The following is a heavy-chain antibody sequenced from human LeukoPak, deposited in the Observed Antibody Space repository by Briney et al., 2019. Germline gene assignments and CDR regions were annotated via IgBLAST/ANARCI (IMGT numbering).Heavy chain of an antibody. V-gene: IGHV3-7*01. CDR3: AQQRGYGSGSLDY. J-gene: IGHJ4*02. D-gene: IGHD3-10*01. CDR1: GFTFSIFW. CDR2: IKQDGSEK. Sequence: GGSLRLSWAASGFTFSIFWMTWVRQAPGKGLEWVANIKQDGSEKYYVDSVKGRFTISRDNAKNSLYLQMNSLRAEDTAVYYCAQQRGYGSGSLDYWGQGTLVTVSS.